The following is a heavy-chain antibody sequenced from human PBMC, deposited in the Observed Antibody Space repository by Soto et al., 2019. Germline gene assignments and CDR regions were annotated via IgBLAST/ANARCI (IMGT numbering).Heavy chain of an antibody. CDR2: IYYSGST. J-gene: IGHJ4*02. CDR3: ARETSSWYVVFDY. V-gene: IGHV4-59*12. Sequence: SETLSLTCTVSGGSISSYYWSWIRQPPGKGLEWIGYIYYSGSTNYNPSLKSRVTISVDTSKNQFSLKLSSVTAADTAVYYCARETSSWYVVFDYWGQGTQVTVS. D-gene: IGHD6-13*01. CDR1: GGSISSYY.